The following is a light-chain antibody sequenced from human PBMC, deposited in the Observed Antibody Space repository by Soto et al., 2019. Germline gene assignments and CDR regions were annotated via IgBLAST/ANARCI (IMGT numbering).Light chain of an antibody. CDR3: QQLSRYPLT. V-gene: IGKV1-9*01. CDR2: SAS. J-gene: IGKJ4*01. Sequence: IQMTHSPSTLSASVGDRVTITCRASQSIGTWVAWYQQKPGKAPDLLIYSASTLQSGVPSRFSGSGSETEFSLTIRALQPEDFATYYCQQLSRYPLTFGGGTKVDIK. CDR1: QSIGTW.